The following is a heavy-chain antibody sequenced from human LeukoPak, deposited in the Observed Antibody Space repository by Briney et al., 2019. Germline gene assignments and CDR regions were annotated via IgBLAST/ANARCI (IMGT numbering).Heavy chain of an antibody. CDR2: INPNSGGT. CDR1: GYTFTGYY. D-gene: IGHD1-26*01. CDR3: ARATTFIVGATTPFGY. Sequence: ASVKVSCKASGYTFTGYYMHWVRQAPGQGLEWMGRINPNSGGTNYAQKFQGRVTMTRDTSISTAYMELSRLRSDDTAVYYCARATTFIVGATTPFGYWGQGTLVTVSS. J-gene: IGHJ4*02. V-gene: IGHV1-2*06.